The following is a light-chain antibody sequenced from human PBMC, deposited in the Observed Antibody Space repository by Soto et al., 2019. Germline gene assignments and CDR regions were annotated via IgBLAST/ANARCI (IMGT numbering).Light chain of an antibody. J-gene: IGLJ2*01. CDR3: SSYTSSSTLGV. V-gene: IGLV2-14*01. Sequence: QSVLTQPASVSRSPGQSITISCTGTSSDVGGYNYVSWYQQHPGKAPKLMIYEVSNRPSGVSNRFSGSKSDNTASLTISGLQAEDEADYYCSSYTSSSTLGVFGGGTKLTVL. CDR1: SSDVGGYNY. CDR2: EVS.